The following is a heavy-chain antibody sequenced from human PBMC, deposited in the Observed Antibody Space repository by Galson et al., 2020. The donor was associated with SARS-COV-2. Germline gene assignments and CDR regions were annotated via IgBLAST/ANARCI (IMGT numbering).Heavy chain of an antibody. CDR3: ARGEYGGYTDY. CDR2: IYSGGST. D-gene: IGHD5-12*01. CDR1: GFTVSSNY. V-gene: IGHV3-53*01. Sequence: GGSLRLSCAASGFTVSSNYMSWVRQAPGKGLEWVSVIYSGGSTYYADSVKGRFTTSRDNAKNTLYLQMNSLRAEDTAVYYCARGEYGGYTDYWGQGTLVTVSS. J-gene: IGHJ4*02.